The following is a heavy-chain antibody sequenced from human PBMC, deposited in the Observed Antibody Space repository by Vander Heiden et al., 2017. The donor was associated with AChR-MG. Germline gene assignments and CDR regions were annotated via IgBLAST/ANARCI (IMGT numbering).Heavy chain of an antibody. CDR3: VVPDHDGFDM. Sequence: EEQLLESGGGLVRPGGSLRLSCEASGFLVSIYAPSWVRHAPGKGLQWVSTLSGTDPTTYYSDSVKGRFTISRDNYKDILYLQMDRLRDEDTALYYCVVPDHDGFDMWGQGILVTVSA. D-gene: IGHD2-15*01. CDR1: GFLVSIYA. CDR2: LSGTDPTT. V-gene: IGHV3-23*01. J-gene: IGHJ3*02.